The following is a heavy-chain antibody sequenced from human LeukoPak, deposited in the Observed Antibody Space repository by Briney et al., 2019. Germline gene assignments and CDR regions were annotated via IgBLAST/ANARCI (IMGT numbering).Heavy chain of an antibody. J-gene: IGHJ4*02. Sequence: ASVKVSCKATGYTFTSYDINWVRQATGQGLEWMGWMNPNSGNTGYAQKFQGRVTMTRNTSISTAYMELSSLRSEDTAVYYCARTIIAVAGHGFDYWGQGTLVTVSS. CDR3: ARTIIAVAGHGFDY. CDR2: MNPNSGNT. D-gene: IGHD6-19*01. CDR1: GYTFTSYD. V-gene: IGHV1-8*01.